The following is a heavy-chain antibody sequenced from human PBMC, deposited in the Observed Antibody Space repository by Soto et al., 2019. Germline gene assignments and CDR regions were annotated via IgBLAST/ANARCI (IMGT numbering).Heavy chain of an antibody. CDR3: ARARIAGACFFDD. Sequence: PSXTLSLTCAVYGGSFRGYYWSWIRQPPGKGLEWIGEFNHNGSTYYNPSLKSRVTISADTSKNQFSLKLSSVTAADTAVYYCARARIAGACFFDDWGQGTLVTVSS. J-gene: IGHJ4*02. D-gene: IGHD1-26*01. CDR1: GGSFRGYY. V-gene: IGHV4-34*01. CDR2: FNHNGST.